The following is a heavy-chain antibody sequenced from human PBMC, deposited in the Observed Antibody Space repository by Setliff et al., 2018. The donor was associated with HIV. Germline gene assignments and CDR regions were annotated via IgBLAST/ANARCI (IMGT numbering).Heavy chain of an antibody. D-gene: IGHD3-22*01. V-gene: IGHV1-46*01. J-gene: IGHJ3*02. CDR3: ARDMADYYDSSGYYIPDAFDI. Sequence: ASVKVSCKASGYTFTSCFMHWVRQAPGQGLEYMGIINPSDGTTDYTQKFQDRVTMTSDTSTSTAYMELSGLRSEDTAVYYCARDMADYYDSSGYYIPDAFDIWGQGTMVTVSS. CDR2: INPSDGTT. CDR1: GYTFTSCF.